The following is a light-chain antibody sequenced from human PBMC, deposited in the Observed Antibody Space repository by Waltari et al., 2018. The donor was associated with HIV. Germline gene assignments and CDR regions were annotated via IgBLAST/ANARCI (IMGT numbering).Light chain of an antibody. J-gene: IGKJ1*01. V-gene: IGKV1-39*01. CDR2: DAS. CDR3: QQSYDTPRT. CDR1: QSISIF. Sequence: DIQMTQSPSSLSASVGDRVPITCRASQSISIFLSWYQQKPGKAPNLLIYDASTLQSGVPSGFRGSGSGTNFTLTISSLQPEDFATYYCQQSYDTPRTFGQGTKVDIK.